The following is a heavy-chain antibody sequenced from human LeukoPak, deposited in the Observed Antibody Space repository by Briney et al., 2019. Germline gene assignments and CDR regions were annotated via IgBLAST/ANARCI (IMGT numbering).Heavy chain of an antibody. V-gene: IGHV3-30*03. CDR1: GFTFSSYG. J-gene: IGHJ6*03. CDR3: ARSGYSYGYGTYYYYYYMDV. CDR2: ISYDGSNK. Sequence: PGGSLRLSCAASGFTFSSYGMHWVRQAPGKGLEWVAVISYDGSNKCYADSVKGRFTISRDNSKNTLYLQMNSLRAEDTAVYYCARSGYSYGYGTYYYYYYMDVWGKGTTVTISS. D-gene: IGHD5-18*01.